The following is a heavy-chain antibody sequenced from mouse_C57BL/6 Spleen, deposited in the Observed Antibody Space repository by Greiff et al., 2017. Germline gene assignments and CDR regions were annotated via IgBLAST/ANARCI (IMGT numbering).Heavy chain of an antibody. J-gene: IGHJ2*01. Sequence: VQLQQPGAELVKPGASVKMSCKASGYTFTSYWITWVKQRPGQGLEWIGDIYPGSGSTNYNEKFKSKATLTVDKSSSTAYMQLSSLTSEDAAVYYFARGGYSNDFDYWGQGTTRTVSS. V-gene: IGHV1-55*01. D-gene: IGHD2-5*01. CDR2: IYPGSGST. CDR1: GYTFTSYW. CDR3: ARGGYSNDFDY.